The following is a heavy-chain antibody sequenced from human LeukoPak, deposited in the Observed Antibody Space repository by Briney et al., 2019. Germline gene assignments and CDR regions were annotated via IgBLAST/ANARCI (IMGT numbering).Heavy chain of an antibody. V-gene: IGHV3-74*01. CDR1: GFTFSSYW. CDR2: INSDGSST. D-gene: IGHD3-10*01. Sequence: PGGSLRLSCAASGFTFSSYWMHWVRQAPWKWLVWVSRINSDGSSTSYADSVKGRFTISRDNAKNTLYLQMNSLRAEDTAVYYCARDLEWFGDVDDYWGQGTLVTVSS. J-gene: IGHJ4*02. CDR3: ARDLEWFGDVDDY.